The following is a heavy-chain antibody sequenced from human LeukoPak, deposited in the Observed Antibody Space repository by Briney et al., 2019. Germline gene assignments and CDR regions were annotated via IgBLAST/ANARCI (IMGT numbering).Heavy chain of an antibody. Sequence: SETLSLTCAVYGGSFSSYYWSWIRQPPGKGLEWIGEINHTGSTKYNPSLKSRVTISVDIFNSQFSLKLRSVSAADTAVYYCARLDISTTWYAFDYWGQGTLVTVSS. J-gene: IGHJ4*02. D-gene: IGHD5-12*01. V-gene: IGHV4-34*01. CDR2: INHTGST. CDR1: GGSFSSYY. CDR3: ARLDISTTWYAFDY.